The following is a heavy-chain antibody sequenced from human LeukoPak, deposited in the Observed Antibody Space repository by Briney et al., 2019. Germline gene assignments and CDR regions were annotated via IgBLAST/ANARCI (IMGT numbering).Heavy chain of an antibody. V-gene: IGHV1-69*06. J-gene: IGHJ4*02. Sequence: ASVKVSCKASGGTFSGYAISWVRQAPGQGLEWMGGIIPIFGTANYAQKFQGRVTITADKSTSTAYVELSSLRSEDTAVYYCARVGRGYSGYELVDYWGQGTLVTVSS. CDR1: GGTFSGYA. CDR3: ARVGRGYSGYELVDY. CDR2: IIPIFGTA. D-gene: IGHD5-12*01.